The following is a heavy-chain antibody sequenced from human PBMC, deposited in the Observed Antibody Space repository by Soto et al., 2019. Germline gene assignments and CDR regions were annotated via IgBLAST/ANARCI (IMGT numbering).Heavy chain of an antibody. CDR2: ISSSSSYI. V-gene: IGHV3-21*01. CDR1: GFTFSSYS. D-gene: IGHD3-3*01. J-gene: IGHJ6*03. Sequence: GGSLRLSCAASGFTFSSYSMNWVRQAPGKGLEWVSSISSSSSYIYYADSVKGRFTISRDNAKNSLYLQMNSLRAEDTAVYYCARIRIFGVVTPTRYMAVWGKGTTVTVSS. CDR3: ARIRIFGVVTPTRYMAV.